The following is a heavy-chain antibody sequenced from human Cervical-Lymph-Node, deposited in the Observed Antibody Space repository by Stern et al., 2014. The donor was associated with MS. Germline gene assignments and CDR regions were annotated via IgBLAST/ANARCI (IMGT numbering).Heavy chain of an antibody. D-gene: IGHD3-22*01. J-gene: IGHJ4*02. V-gene: IGHV4-30-4*01. Sequence: QVQLQESGPGLVTPSQTLSLTCTVSGGSISSDDHYWSWVRQPPGKGLELLGVLSYGGSSYFNPALKRRATMSVDTSKNQFSLKLKAVTAADTAVYYCARTDILLLDYWGQGALVTVSS. CDR3: ARTDILLLDY. CDR1: GGSISSDDHY. CDR2: LSYGGSS.